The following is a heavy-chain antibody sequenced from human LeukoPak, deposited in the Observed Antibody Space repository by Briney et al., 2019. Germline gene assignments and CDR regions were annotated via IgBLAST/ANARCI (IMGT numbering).Heavy chain of an antibody. D-gene: IGHD3-10*01. V-gene: IGHV3-21*01. CDR2: ISSSSSYI. Sequence: GGSLRLSCAASGFTFSSYSMNWVRQAPGKGLEWVSSISSSSSYIYYADSVKGRFTISRDNAKNSLYLQMNSLRAEDTAVYYCARDYSGSSSGVDYFVYWGQGTLVTVSS. CDR1: GFTFSSYS. CDR3: ARDYSGSSSGVDYFVY. J-gene: IGHJ4*02.